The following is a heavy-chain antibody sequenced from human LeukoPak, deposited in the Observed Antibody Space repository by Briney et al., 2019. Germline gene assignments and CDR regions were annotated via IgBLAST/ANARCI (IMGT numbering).Heavy chain of an antibody. D-gene: IGHD7-27*01. Sequence: GGSLRLSCAASGFSFSSYWMNWVRQAPGKGLEWVANIKDDGSEKYYVDSVEGRFTISRDNAKNLLYLQMNSLRAEDTAVYYCSSWGPWRYFDYWGQGTLVIVSS. V-gene: IGHV3-7*01. CDR2: IKDDGSEK. J-gene: IGHJ4*02. CDR1: GFSFSSYW. CDR3: SSWGPWRYFDY.